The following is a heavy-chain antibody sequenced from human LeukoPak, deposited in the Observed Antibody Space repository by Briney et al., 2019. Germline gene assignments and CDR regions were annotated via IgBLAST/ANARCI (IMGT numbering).Heavy chain of an antibody. CDR2: IYSSEST. Sequence: PSETLSLTCTASGGSISSYYWSWIRQPPGKGLEWIGYIYSSESTNYNPSLKSRVTISEDLSKNQFSLKLTSVTAADTAVYFCARALFRYDSSSRSLHWYFDLWGRGTLVTVSS. D-gene: IGHD3-22*01. V-gene: IGHV4-59*01. J-gene: IGHJ2*01. CDR1: GGSISSYY. CDR3: ARALFRYDSSSRSLHWYFDL.